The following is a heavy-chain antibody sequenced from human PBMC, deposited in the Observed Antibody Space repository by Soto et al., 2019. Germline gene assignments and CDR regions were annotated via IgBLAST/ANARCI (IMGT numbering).Heavy chain of an antibody. D-gene: IGHD1-26*01. J-gene: IGHJ4*02. V-gene: IGHV1-58*01. CDR1: GFTFTSSA. CDR3: AAAGSGSYYTVYYFDY. Sequence: ASVKVSCKASGFTFTSSAVQWVRQARGQRLEWIGWIVVGSGNTNYAQKFQERVTITRDMSTSTAYMELSSLRSEDTAVYYCAAAGSGSYYTVYYFDYWGQGTLVTVSS. CDR2: IVVGSGNT.